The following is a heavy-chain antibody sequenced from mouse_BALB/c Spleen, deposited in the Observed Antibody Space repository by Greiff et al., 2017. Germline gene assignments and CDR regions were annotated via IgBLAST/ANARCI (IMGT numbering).Heavy chain of an antibody. D-gene: IGHD2-14*01. Sequence: VMLVESGPGLVAPSQSLSITCTVSGFSLTSYGVHWVRQPPGKGLEWLGVIWAGGSTNYNSALMSRLSISKDNSKSQVFLKMNSLQTDDTAMYYCARVENRYDVGFAYWGQGTLVTVSA. J-gene: IGHJ3*01. CDR2: IWAGGST. V-gene: IGHV2-9*02. CDR3: ARVENRYDVGFAY. CDR1: GFSLTSYG.